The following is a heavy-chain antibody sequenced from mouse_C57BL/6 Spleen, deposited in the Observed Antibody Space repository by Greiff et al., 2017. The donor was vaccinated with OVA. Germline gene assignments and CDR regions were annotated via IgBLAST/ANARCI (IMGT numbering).Heavy chain of an antibody. Sequence: EVQLQQSGPELVKPGASVKISCKASGYTFTDYYMNWVKQSHGKSLEWIGDINPNNGGTSYNQKFKGKATLTVDKSSSPAYMEIRSLTSEDSAVYYCARSSNYRDYFDDWGQGTTLTVSS. V-gene: IGHV1-26*01. CDR1: GYTFTDYY. J-gene: IGHJ2*01. CDR2: INPNNGGT. CDR3: ARSSNYRDYFDD. D-gene: IGHD2-5*01.